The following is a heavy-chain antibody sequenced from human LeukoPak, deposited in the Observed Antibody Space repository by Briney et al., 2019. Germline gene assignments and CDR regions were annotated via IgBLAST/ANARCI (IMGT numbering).Heavy chain of an antibody. Sequence: GGSLRLSCAASGFTFSTYGMHWVRQAPGKGLEWVAVISYDGSNKYYADSVKGRLTISRDNSKNTLYLQMNSLRAEDTAVYYCARGGTAMVKTLFDYWGQGTLVTVSS. J-gene: IGHJ4*02. CDR2: ISYDGSNK. CDR3: ARGGTAMVKTLFDY. V-gene: IGHV3-30*19. D-gene: IGHD5-18*01. CDR1: GFTFSTYG.